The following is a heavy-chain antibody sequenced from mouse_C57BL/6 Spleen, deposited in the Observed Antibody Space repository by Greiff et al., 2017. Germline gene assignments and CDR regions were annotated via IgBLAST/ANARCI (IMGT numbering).Heavy chain of an antibody. CDR2: INPNNGGT. CDR1: GYTFTDYY. J-gene: IGHJ2*01. D-gene: IGHD1-1*01. Sequence: VQLQQSGPELVKPGASVKISCKASGYTFTDYYMNWVKQSHGKSLEWIGDINPNNGGTSYNQKFKGKATLTVDKSSSTAYMVLLSLTSEDSAVYYCASSLNSYGSSYDCDYWGQGTTLTVSS. V-gene: IGHV1-26*01. CDR3: ASSLNSYGSSYDCDY.